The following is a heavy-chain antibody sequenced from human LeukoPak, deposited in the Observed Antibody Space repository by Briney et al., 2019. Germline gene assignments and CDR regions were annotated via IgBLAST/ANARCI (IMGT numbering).Heavy chain of an antibody. CDR1: GFTFSSYA. V-gene: IGHV3-64*01. CDR2: ISSNGGST. Sequence: GGSLRLSCAASGFTFSSYAMHWVRQAPGKGLEYVSAISSNGGSTYYANSVKGRFTISRDNSKNTLYLQMGSLRAEDMAVYYXXXXXXXPFDYGDHFDYWGQGTLVTVSS. D-gene: IGHD4-17*01. CDR3: XXXXXXPFDYGDHFDY. J-gene: IGHJ4*02.